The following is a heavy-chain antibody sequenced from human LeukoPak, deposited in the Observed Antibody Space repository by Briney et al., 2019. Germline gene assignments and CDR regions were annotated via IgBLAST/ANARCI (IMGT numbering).Heavy chain of an antibody. CDR3: ARDQRALNEYYFDY. D-gene: IGHD1-1*01. Sequence: ASVKVSCKASGGTFSSYAISWVRQAPGQGLEWMGGIIPIFGTANYAQRFQGRVTITADESTSTAYMELSSLRSEDTAVYYCARDQRALNEYYFDYWGQGTLVTVSS. CDR1: GGTFSSYA. V-gene: IGHV1-69*13. J-gene: IGHJ4*02. CDR2: IIPIFGTA.